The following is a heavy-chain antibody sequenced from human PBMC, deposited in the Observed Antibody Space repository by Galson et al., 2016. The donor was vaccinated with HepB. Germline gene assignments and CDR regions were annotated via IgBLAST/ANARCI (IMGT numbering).Heavy chain of an antibody. V-gene: IGHV1-69*13. D-gene: IGHD5-24*01. Sequence: SVKVSCKVSGGTFLNYTINWVRQAPGQGLEWMGGIIPMSGPANYAPRFQGGVTISADESTNTVYMELRSLTSEDTALYYCARGRGYKFADWWFDPWGQGSLVTVSS. CDR3: ARGRGYKFADWWFDP. CDR1: GGTFLNYT. J-gene: IGHJ5*02. CDR2: IIPMSGPA.